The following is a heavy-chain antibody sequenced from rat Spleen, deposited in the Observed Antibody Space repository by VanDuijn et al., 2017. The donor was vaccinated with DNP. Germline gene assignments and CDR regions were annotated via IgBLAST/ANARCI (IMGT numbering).Heavy chain of an antibody. CDR3: ARSMSGVRRYYFDY. CDR2: IIYDGSRT. CDR1: GFTFSDCN. J-gene: IGHJ2*01. Sequence: EVQLVESGGGLVRPGRSLKLSCATSGFTFSDCNMAWVRQAPKKGLEWVATIIYDGSRTYYRNSVKGRFTISRDNAKSTLYLQMDSLRSEDTATYYCARSMSGVRRYYFDYWGQGVMVTVSS. V-gene: IGHV5S10*01. D-gene: IGHD4-4*01.